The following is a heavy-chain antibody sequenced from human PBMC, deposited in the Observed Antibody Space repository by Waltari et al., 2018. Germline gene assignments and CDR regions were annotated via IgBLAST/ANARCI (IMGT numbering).Heavy chain of an antibody. CDR2: IKQDGSEK. CDR3: ARDSNYDILTGYSLDY. Sequence: EVQLVESGGGLVQPGGSLRLSCAASGFTFSSYWMSWVRQAPGKGLEWVANIKQDGSEKYYVDSVKGRFTISRDNAKNSLYLQMNSLRAEDTAVYYCARDSNYDILTGYSLDYWGQGTLVTVSS. D-gene: IGHD3-9*01. J-gene: IGHJ4*02. CDR1: GFTFSSYW. V-gene: IGHV3-7*01.